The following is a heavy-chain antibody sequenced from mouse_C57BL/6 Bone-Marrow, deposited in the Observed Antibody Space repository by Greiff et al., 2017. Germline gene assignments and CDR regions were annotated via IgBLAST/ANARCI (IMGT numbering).Heavy chain of an antibody. Sequence: EVKLMESGGGLVQPGGSLKLSCAASGFTFSDYGMAWVRQAPRKGPEWVAFISNLAYSIYYADTVTGRFTISRENAKNTLYLEMSSLRSEDTAMYYCARHRYGSSYSAMDDWGQGTSVTVSS. CDR2: ISNLAYSI. CDR1: GFTFSDYG. D-gene: IGHD1-1*02. CDR3: ARHRYGSSYSAMDD. V-gene: IGHV5-15*01. J-gene: IGHJ4*01.